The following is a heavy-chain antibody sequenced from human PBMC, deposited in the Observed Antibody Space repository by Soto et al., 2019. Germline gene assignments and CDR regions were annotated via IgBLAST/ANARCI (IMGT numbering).Heavy chain of an antibody. Sequence: QVQLRESGPGLVKPSETLSLTCTVSGGSVISGSYYWSWIRQPPGKGLEWVGCISDTGSGDYNPTLKSPAPISIHTSKRQFSLRLNSVTAADTAVYYCARAHSGYDPLGMDVWGQGTTVTVSS. CDR2: ISDTGSG. J-gene: IGHJ6*02. CDR1: GGSVISGSYY. CDR3: ARAHSGYDPLGMDV. D-gene: IGHD5-12*01. V-gene: IGHV4-61*01.